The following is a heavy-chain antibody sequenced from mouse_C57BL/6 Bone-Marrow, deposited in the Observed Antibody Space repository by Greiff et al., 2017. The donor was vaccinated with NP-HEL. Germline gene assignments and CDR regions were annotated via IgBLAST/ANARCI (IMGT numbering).Heavy chain of an antibody. CDR2: IYPGDGDT. V-gene: IGHV1-80*01. D-gene: IGHD1-1*01. J-gene: IGHJ1*03. CDR1: GYAFSSYW. Sequence: VQLQQSGAELVKPGASVKISCKASGYAFSSYWMNWVKQRPGKGLEWIGQIYPGDGDTNYNGKFKGKATLTADKSSSRAYMQLSSLTSEDSAVYFCARRVLRDWYFDVWGTGTTVTVSS. CDR3: ARRVLRDWYFDV.